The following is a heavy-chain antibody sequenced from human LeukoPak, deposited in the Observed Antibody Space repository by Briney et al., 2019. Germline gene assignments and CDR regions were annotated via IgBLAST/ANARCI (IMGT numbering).Heavy chain of an antibody. CDR2: ISSSRSII. Sequence: GGSLRLSCAASGFTLRSYSINWVRQAPGKGLEWVAYISSSRSIIYYADSVKGRFTISRDNVKKTVDLQMNSLRAEDTAVYYCARDRHNWNLNDYYGMDVWGQGTTVIVSS. J-gene: IGHJ6*02. V-gene: IGHV3-48*01. CDR1: GFTLRSYS. D-gene: IGHD1-20*01. CDR3: ARDRHNWNLNDYYGMDV.